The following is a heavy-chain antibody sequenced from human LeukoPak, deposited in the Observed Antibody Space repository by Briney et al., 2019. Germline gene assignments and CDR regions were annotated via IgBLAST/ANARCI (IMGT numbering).Heavy chain of an antibody. CDR3: ARHYSTAKQWLVRGFHFDY. V-gene: IGHV4-39*01. CDR1: GASISSSSYY. D-gene: IGHD6-19*01. J-gene: IGHJ4*02. Sequence: SETLSLTCTVSGASISSSSYYWGWIRQPPGKGLEWIGSIYYSGSTYYNPSLKSRVTISVDTSKNQFSLKLSSVTAADTAVYYCARHYSTAKQWLVRGFHFDYWGQGTLVTVSS. CDR2: IYYSGST.